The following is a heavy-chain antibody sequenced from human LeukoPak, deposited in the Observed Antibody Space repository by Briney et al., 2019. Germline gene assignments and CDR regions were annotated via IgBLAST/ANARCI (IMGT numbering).Heavy chain of an antibody. Sequence: GGSLRLSCAASEFTFSSYSMNWVRQAPGKGLEWVSSISSSSSYIYYADSVKGRLTISRDNAKNSLYLQMNSLRAEDTAVYYCARAPRYYFDYWGQGTLVTVSS. V-gene: IGHV3-21*01. CDR2: ISSSSSYI. J-gene: IGHJ4*02. CDR1: EFTFSSYS. CDR3: ARAPRYYFDY.